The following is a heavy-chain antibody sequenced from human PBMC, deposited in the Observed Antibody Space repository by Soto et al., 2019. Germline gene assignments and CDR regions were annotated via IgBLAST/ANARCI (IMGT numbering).Heavy chain of an antibody. V-gene: IGHV1-2*02. CDR1: GYTFTGYY. Sequence: QVQLVQSGTEVKRPGDSVKVSCKASGYTFTGYYVHWVRQAPGQGLEWMGWINPNSGNTYLAQRFEGRVTMNRDTSRGTAYMGLRGLTSDDTAEYYCAKGGAIVAAGTRVYLYNAMDVWGQGTTVTVSS. CDR3: AKGGAIVAAGTRVYLYNAMDV. D-gene: IGHD1-26*01. J-gene: IGHJ6*02. CDR2: INPNSGNT.